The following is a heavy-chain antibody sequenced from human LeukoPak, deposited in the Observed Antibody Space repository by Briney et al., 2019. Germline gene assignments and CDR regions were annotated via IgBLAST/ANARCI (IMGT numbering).Heavy chain of an antibody. CDR2: ISTYYGHT. CDR3: AATRRSGYVIFDY. Sequence: GASVKVSCKASGYTFTSYGITWVRQAPGQGLEWMGWISTYYGHTNYAQKLQGRVTMTTDRSTSTAYMELRSLRSDDTAVYFCAATRRSGYVIFDYWGQGTLVTVSS. J-gene: IGHJ4*02. CDR1: GYTFTSYG. D-gene: IGHD5-12*01. V-gene: IGHV1-18*01.